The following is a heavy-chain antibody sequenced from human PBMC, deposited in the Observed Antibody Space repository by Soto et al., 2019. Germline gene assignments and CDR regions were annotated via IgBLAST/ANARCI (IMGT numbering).Heavy chain of an antibody. CDR1: GASISVFY. CDR3: VRDGTKTLRDWFDP. CDR2: IYATGTT. J-gene: IGHJ5*02. Sequence: GTLTRTGTVSGASISVFYWSWIRKSSGKGLEWIGRIYATGTTDYNPSLKSRVMMSVDTSKKQFSLKLRSVTAADTAVYYCVRDGTKTLRDWFDPWGQGISVTVS. D-gene: IGHD1-1*01. V-gene: IGHV4-4*07.